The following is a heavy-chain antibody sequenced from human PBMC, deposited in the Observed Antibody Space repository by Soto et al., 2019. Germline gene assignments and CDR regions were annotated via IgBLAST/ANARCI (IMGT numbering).Heavy chain of an antibody. CDR3: AKGTRGSGSYPQGQDPIYSYYYGMDV. J-gene: IGHJ6*02. V-gene: IGHV3-23*01. CDR1: GFTFSSYA. D-gene: IGHD3-10*01. CDR2: ISGSGGST. Sequence: GASLRLSCAASGFTFSSYAMSWVRQAPGKGLEWVSAISGSGGSTYYADSVKGRFTISRDNSRNTLYLQMNSLRAEDTAVYYCAKGTRGSGSYPQGQDPIYSYYYGMDVWGQGTTVTVFS.